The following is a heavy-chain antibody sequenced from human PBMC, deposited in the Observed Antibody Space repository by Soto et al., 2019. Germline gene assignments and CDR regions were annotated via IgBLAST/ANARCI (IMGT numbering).Heavy chain of an antibody. V-gene: IGHV3-30*18. Sequence: QVQLVESGGGVVQPGRSLRLSCAASGFTFSRYGMHWVRQAPGKGLEWVAFISCDGSNTYYADSVKGRFTISRVYSKNTLYLQMNTLRAEYTAVYYCAKDHDYGDYATDYWGQGTLVTVSS. CDR2: ISCDGSNT. D-gene: IGHD4-17*01. J-gene: IGHJ4*02. CDR1: GFTFSRYG. CDR3: AKDHDYGDYATDY.